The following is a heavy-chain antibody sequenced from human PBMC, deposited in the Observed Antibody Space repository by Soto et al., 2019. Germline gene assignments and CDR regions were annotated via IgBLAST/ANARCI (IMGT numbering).Heavy chain of an antibody. CDR2: IIPIFGTA. Sequence: SVTVSCKDSGGTFSNYAISWVRQAPGQGLEWMGGIIPIFGTANYAQKFQGRVTITADKSTSTAYMELSSLRSEDTAVYYGARDLGHSNYFFYYYYGMDVWGQGTTVTVSS. CDR3: ARDLGHSNYFFYYYYGMDV. V-gene: IGHV1-69*06. CDR1: GGTFSNYA. J-gene: IGHJ6*02. D-gene: IGHD4-4*01.